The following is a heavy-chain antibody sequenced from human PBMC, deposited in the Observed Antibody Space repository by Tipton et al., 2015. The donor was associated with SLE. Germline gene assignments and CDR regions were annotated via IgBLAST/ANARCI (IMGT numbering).Heavy chain of an antibody. Sequence: TLSLTCTVYGGSFRGYYWSWIRQHPGKGLEWIGYIYYSGSTYYNPSLKSRVTISVDTSKNQFSLKLSSVTAADTAVYYCARSGSYPFYYYYMDVWGKGTTVTVSS. V-gene: IGHV4-31*03. D-gene: IGHD1-26*01. CDR3: ARSGSYPFYYYYMDV. CDR2: IYYSGST. J-gene: IGHJ6*03. CDR1: GGSFRGYY.